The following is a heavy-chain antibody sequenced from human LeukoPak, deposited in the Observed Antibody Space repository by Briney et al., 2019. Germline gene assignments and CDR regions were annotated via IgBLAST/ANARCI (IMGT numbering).Heavy chain of an antibody. V-gene: IGHV3-33*06. D-gene: IGHD6-13*01. CDR1: GFTFSSYG. CDR2: IWYGGSNK. Sequence: GGSLRLSCAASGFTFSSYGMHWVRQAPGKGLEWVAIIWYGGSNKYYADSVKGRFTVSRDNSKNTLYLQMNSLRAEDTAVYYCAKSTAALYYFDYWGQGTLVTVSS. J-gene: IGHJ4*02. CDR3: AKSTAALYYFDY.